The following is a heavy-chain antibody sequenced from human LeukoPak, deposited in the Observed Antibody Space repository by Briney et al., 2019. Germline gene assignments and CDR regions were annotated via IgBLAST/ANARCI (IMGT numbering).Heavy chain of an antibody. V-gene: IGHV3-7*01. Sequence: GGSLRLPCAASGFTFSSYWMSWVRQAPGKGLEWVANIKQDGSEKYYVDSVKGRFTISRDNAKNSLYLQMNSLRAEDTAVYYCARDGTIAVAGTDYWGKGTLVTVSS. CDR1: GFTFSSYW. D-gene: IGHD6-19*01. CDR2: IKQDGSEK. J-gene: IGHJ4*02. CDR3: ARDGTIAVAGTDY.